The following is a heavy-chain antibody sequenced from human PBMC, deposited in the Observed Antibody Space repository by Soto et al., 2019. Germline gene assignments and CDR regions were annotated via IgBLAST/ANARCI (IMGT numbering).Heavy chain of an antibody. CDR1: GGSISSYY. Sequence: PSETLSLTCTVSGGSISSYYGSWIRQPPGKGLEWIGYIYYSGKTYYNPSLKSRVTISVDRSKNQFSLKLSSVTAADTAVYYCARSQTTVTSYAYWGQGTLVTVSS. D-gene: IGHD4-17*01. J-gene: IGHJ4*02. CDR3: ARSQTTVTSYAY. V-gene: IGHV4-59*12. CDR2: IYYSGKT.